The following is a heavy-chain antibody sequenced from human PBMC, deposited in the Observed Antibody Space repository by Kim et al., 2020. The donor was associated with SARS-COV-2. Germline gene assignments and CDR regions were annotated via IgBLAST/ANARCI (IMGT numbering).Heavy chain of an antibody. Sequence: GGSLRLSCAASGFTFSTYWMSWVRQAPGKGLEWVANIKQDGSETYYVDSVKGRFTISRDNTKNSLYLQMNSLRAGDTAVYYCARDRCSSTSCFFDYWGQ. CDR1: GFTFSTYW. V-gene: IGHV3-7*05. CDR2: IKQDGSET. J-gene: IGHJ4*02. CDR3: ARDRCSSTSCFFDY. D-gene: IGHD2-2*01.